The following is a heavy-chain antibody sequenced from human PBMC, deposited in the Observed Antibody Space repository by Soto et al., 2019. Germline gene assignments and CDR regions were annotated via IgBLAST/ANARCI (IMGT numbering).Heavy chain of an antibody. CDR3: AKGTGAGRQTSYYYGMDC. V-gene: IGHV3-23*01. J-gene: IGHJ6*02. CDR2: ISGSGGST. CDR1: GFTFSSYA. Sequence: GGSLRLSCAASGFTFSSYAMSWVRQAPGKGLEWVSAISGSGGSTYYADSVKGRFAISRDNSKNTLYLQMNSLRAEDTAVYYCAKGTGAGRQTSYYYGMDCWGQGTTVTVSS. D-gene: IGHD6-19*01.